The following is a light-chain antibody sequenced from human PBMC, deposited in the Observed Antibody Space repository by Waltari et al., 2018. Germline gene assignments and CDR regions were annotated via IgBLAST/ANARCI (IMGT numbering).Light chain of an antibody. CDR1: QSISSY. J-gene: IGKJ3*01. CDR2: AAS. CDR3: QQSYSTPFT. Sequence: DIQMTQSPSSLCASVGDRVTITCRASQSISSYLNWYQQKPGKAPKLLLYAASSLQSGVPSRFSGSGSGTDFTLTISSLQPEDFATYYCQQSYSTPFTFGPGTKVDIK. V-gene: IGKV1-39*01.